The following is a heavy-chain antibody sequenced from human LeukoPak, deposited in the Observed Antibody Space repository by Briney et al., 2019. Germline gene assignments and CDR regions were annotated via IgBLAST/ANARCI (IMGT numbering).Heavy chain of an antibody. J-gene: IGHJ3*02. CDR1: GGSISSSSYY. CDR2: IYTSGST. Sequence: KSSETLSLTCTVSGGSISSSSYYWSWIRQPAGKGLEWIGRIYTSGSTNYNPSLKSRVTISLDTSKNQLSLKLNSVTAADTAVYYCASPGSYGHYYAFDIWGHGTMVTVSS. D-gene: IGHD3-10*01. V-gene: IGHV4-61*02. CDR3: ASPGSYGHYYAFDI.